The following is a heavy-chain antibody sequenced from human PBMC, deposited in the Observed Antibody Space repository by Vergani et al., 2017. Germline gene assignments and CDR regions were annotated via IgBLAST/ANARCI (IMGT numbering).Heavy chain of an antibody. CDR1: GGTFSSYT. Sequence: QVQLVQSGAEVKKPGSSVKVSCKASGGTFSSYTVTWVRQAPGQGLEWMGRIIPILGIPNYAQKLQGRVTITADKSTNTAYMELSSLRSEDTALYYCARDRGTRTYGLDVWGQGTTVTVSS. D-gene: IGHD3-16*01. CDR3: ARDRGTRTYGLDV. CDR2: IIPILGIP. V-gene: IGHV1-69*08. J-gene: IGHJ6*02.